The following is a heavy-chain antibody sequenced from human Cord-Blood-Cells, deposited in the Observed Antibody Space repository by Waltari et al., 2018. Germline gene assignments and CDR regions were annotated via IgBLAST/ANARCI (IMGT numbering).Heavy chain of an antibody. Sequence: HWVRQAPGKGLEWVAVISYDGSNKYYADSVKGRFTISRDKSKNTPYLQMNSLRAEDTAVYYCARERDAFDIWGQGTMVTVSS. CDR2: ISYDGSNK. V-gene: IGHV3-30-3*01. J-gene: IGHJ3*02. CDR3: ARERDAFDI.